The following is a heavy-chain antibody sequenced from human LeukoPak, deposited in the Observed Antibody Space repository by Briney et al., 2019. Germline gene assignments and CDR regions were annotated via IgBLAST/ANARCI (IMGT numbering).Heavy chain of an antibody. CDR3: ARGEEKATITGLDS. CDR2: ISSGSTYI. V-gene: IGHV3-21*01. Sequence: GGSLRLSCATSGITNAWMSWVRQAPGKGLEWVSAISSGSTYIYYADSVKGRFTVSRDNAENSLFLQMNGLRAEDTAVYFCARGEEKATITGLDSWGQGTLVTVSS. D-gene: IGHD5-24*01. J-gene: IGHJ4*02. CDR1: GITNAW.